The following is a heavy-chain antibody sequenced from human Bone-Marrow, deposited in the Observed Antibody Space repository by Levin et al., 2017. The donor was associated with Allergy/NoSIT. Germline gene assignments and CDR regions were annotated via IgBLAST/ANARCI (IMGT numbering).Heavy chain of an antibody. CDR2: ISAYNGNS. CDR3: ARASGTDSPPEGY. Sequence: ASVKVSCKASGYTFTNYGISWVRQAPGQGLEWMGWISAYNGNSHHAQKLQGRVTMTTDTSTSTAYMELRSLRSDDTAVYYCARASGTDSPPEGYWGQGTLVTVSS. CDR1: GYTFTNYG. D-gene: IGHD1-26*01. V-gene: IGHV1-18*01. J-gene: IGHJ4*02.